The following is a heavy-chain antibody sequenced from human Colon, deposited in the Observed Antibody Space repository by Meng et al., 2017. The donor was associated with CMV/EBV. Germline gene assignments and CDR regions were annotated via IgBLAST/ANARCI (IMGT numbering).Heavy chain of an antibody. CDR1: GYTFTANH. CDR2: IYPQDGGT. D-gene: IGHD6-13*01. V-gene: IGHV1-2*02. CDR3: VRESWYFDF. J-gene: IGHJ4*02. Sequence: QVQLVQSGTEVKKPGASMKGSCKTSGYTFTANHLHWVRQAPGQGLEWMGWIYPQDGGTYFAQKFQDRVTLTRDTSITTAYMELSGLTSDDTAIYYCVRESWYFDFWGEGTLVTVSS.